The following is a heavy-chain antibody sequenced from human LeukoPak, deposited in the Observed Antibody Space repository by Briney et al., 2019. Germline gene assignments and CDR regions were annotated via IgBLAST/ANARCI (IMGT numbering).Heavy chain of an antibody. CDR1: GGSLRGYY. Sequence: SETLSLTCALYGGSLRGYYWRWIRQPPGRGLEWIGEINHSGSTTYNPSLNSRVTISVDTSKNQISLKLTSVTAADTAVYYCARLPIAAAELDNWGQGTLVTVSS. CDR3: ARLPIAAAELDN. D-gene: IGHD6-13*01. CDR2: INHSGST. V-gene: IGHV4-34*01. J-gene: IGHJ4*02.